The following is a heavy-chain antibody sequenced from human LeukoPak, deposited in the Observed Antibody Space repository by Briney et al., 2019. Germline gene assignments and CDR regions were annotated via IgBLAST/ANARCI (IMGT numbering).Heavy chain of an antibody. CDR3: ARYPHHEPMYYFDY. CDR1: GFTFSSYA. J-gene: IGHJ4*02. D-gene: IGHD1-14*01. V-gene: IGHV3-21*01. Sequence: PGGSLRLSFAASGFTFSSYAMSWVRQAPGKGLEWVSSISSSSSYIYYADSVKGRFTISRDNAKNSLYLQMNSLRAEDTAVYYCARYPHHEPMYYFDYWGQGTLVTVSS. CDR2: ISSSSSYI.